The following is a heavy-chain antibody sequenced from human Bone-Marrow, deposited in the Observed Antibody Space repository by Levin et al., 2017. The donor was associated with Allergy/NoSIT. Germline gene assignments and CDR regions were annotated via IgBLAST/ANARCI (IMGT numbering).Heavy chain of an antibody. CDR1: GFTVSSNY. V-gene: IGHV3-66*01. CDR2: IYSGGST. CDR3: AREGRYYYGSGSLNAFDI. D-gene: IGHD3-10*01. Sequence: GGSLRLSCAASGFTVSSNYMSWVRQAPGKGLEWVSVIYSGGSTYYADSVKGRFTISRDNSKNTLYLQMNSLRAEDTAVYYCAREGRYYYGSGSLNAFDIWGQGTMVTVSS. J-gene: IGHJ3*02.